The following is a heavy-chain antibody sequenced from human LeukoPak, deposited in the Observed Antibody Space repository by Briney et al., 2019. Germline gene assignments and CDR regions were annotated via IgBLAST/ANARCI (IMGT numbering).Heavy chain of an antibody. CDR3: ATGATMVRGVISSGWFDP. V-gene: IGHV1-69*13. J-gene: IGHJ5*02. CDR1: GGTFSNYA. D-gene: IGHD3-10*01. CDR2: IIPIFGTT. Sequence: GASVKVSCKTSGGTFSNYAINWVRQAPGQGLEWMGGIIPIFGTTTYAQTFLGRVTITADESTITAYMELSSLRSEDTAVYYCATGATMVRGVISSGWFDPWGQGTLVTVSS.